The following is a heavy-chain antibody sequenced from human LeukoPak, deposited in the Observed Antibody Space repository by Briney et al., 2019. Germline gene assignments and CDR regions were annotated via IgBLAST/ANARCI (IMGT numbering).Heavy chain of an antibody. D-gene: IGHD2-15*01. CDR2: INSAGSET. CDR1: GFSFSAYW. V-gene: IGHV3-7*01. Sequence: PGGSLRLSCAASGFSFSAYWMTWVRQAPGTGLEWVANINSAGSETYYVDPVKGRFSISRDNAKNLVYLQMNSLRAEDTAVYHCARFGYVAAVDVWGQGTPVTVSS. J-gene: IGHJ4*02. CDR3: ARFGYVAAVDV.